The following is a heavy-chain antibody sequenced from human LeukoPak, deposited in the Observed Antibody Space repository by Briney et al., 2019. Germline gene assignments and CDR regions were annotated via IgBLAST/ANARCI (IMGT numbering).Heavy chain of an antibody. V-gene: IGHV5-51*01. CDR2: IYPGDSDT. CDR3: ARRAPLPGESLDN. CDR1: GYSFTSYW. Sequence: GESLKISCKGSGYSFTSYWIGWVRQMPGKGLEWMGIIYPGDSDTRYSPSFQGQVTFSADKSISTAYLQWSSLKASDTAMYYCARRAPLPGESLDNWGQGTLVTVSS. J-gene: IGHJ4*02. D-gene: IGHD4-17*01.